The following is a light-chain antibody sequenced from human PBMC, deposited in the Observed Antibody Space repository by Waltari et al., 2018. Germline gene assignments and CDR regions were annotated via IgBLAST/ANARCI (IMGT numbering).Light chain of an antibody. J-gene: IGLJ3*02. CDR1: TLPKLY. V-gene: IGLV3-25*03. CDR3: QSTDSSSTYTV. Sequence: SYDLTQPPSLSVSPGQTATIDCSGETLPKLYAYWYQQKPGQAPLLVISKDTERPSGIPRRFSGSSSGTTVTLTISGVRAEDEGDYYCQSTDSSSTYTVFGGGTKVTVL. CDR2: KDT.